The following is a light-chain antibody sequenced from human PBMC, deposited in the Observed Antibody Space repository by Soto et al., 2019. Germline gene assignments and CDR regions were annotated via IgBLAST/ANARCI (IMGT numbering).Light chain of an antibody. CDR2: EVS. Sequence: QSVLTQPPSASGSPGQSVTISCTGTSSDVGGYNYVSWYQQLPGKAPKLMIFEVSKRPSGVPDRFSGSKSGNTASLAITGLQAEDEADYYCQSYDSSNVVFGGGTKVTVL. V-gene: IGLV2-8*01. J-gene: IGLJ2*01. CDR1: SSDVGGYNY. CDR3: QSYDSSNVV.